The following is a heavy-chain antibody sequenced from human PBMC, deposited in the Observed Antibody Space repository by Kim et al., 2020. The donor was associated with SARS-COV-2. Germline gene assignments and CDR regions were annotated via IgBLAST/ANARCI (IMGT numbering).Heavy chain of an antibody. Sequence: LSLTCAASGFTFDDYTMHWVRQAPGKGLEWVSLISWDGGSTYYADSVKGRFTISRDNSKNSLYLQMNSLRTEDTALYYCAKDSLKMSMTSSSWYYYYYGMDVWGQGTTVTVSS. V-gene: IGHV3-43*01. CDR3: AKDSLKMSMTSSSWYYYYYGMDV. CDR2: ISWDGGST. CDR1: GFTFDDYT. J-gene: IGHJ6*02. D-gene: IGHD6-13*01.